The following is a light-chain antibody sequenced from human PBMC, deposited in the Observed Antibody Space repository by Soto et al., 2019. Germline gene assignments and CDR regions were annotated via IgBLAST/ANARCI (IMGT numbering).Light chain of an antibody. V-gene: IGKV1-5*01. CDR3: QQFSLYWA. CDR2: NAD. Sequence: DIHMTQSPSTLSAPIGERVTITCRASQDINRWLAWYQQKPGKAPKILIYNADTLESGVPSRFSGSGYGTEFILTISSLQPDDFATYYCQQFSLYWAFGQGTKVDIK. J-gene: IGKJ1*01. CDR1: QDINRW.